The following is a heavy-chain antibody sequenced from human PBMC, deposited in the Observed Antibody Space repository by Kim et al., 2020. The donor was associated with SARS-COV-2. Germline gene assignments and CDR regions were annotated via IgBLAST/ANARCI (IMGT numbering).Heavy chain of an antibody. V-gene: IGHV4-61*01. CDR1: GGAVSSGSYY. D-gene: IGHD5-12*01. Sequence: SETLSLTCTVSGGAVSSGSYYWSWIRQPPGKGLEWIGYMYYSGSTNYNPSLKSRVTISLDTSKNQFSLKLTSVTAADTALYYCAILLNSGGWPFDSWGQGTLVTVSS. CDR2: MYYSGST. CDR3: AILLNSGGWPFDS. J-gene: IGHJ4*02.